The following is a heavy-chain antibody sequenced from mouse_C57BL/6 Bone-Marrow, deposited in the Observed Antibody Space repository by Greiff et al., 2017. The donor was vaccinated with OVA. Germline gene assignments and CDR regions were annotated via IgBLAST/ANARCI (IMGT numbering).Heavy chain of an antibody. Sequence: VQLQESGAELVRPGTSVKMSCKASGYTFTSYWMHWVKQRPGQGLEWIERIHPSDSDTNYNQKFKGKATLTVDKSSSTAYMQLSSLTSEDSAVYYCAIYYSNYVAMDYWGQGTSVTVSS. CDR3: AIYYSNYVAMDY. V-gene: IGHV1-74*01. CDR2: IHPSDSDT. CDR1: GYTFTSYW. D-gene: IGHD2-5*01. J-gene: IGHJ4*01.